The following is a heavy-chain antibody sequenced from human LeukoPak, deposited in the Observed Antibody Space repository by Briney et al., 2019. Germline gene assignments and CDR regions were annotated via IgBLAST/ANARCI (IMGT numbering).Heavy chain of an antibody. J-gene: IGHJ4*02. D-gene: IGHD3-10*01. CDR1: GYSSSYYD. V-gene: IGHV1-18*01. CDR3: ARDTGEGGYYFDY. CDR2: ISAYNGNT. Sequence: ASVKVSCKASGYSSSYYDLHWVRQAPGQGLEWMGWISAYNGNTNYAQKLQGRVTMTTDTSTSTAYMELRSLRSDDTAVYYCARDTGEGGYYFDYWGQGTLVTVSS.